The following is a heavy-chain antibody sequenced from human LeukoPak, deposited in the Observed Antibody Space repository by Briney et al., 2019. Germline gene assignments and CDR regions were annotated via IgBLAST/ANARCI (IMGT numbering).Heavy chain of an antibody. Sequence: SETLSLTCIVSGGSISSYYWSWIRQPPGKGLEWIGYIYYSGSTNYNPSLKSRPTISVDTSKNQFSLKLSSVTAADTAMYYCARESYYYDSSGYYDAFDIWGQGTMVTVSS. J-gene: IGHJ3*02. CDR3: ARESYYYDSSGYYDAFDI. CDR2: IYYSGST. V-gene: IGHV4-59*01. D-gene: IGHD3-22*01. CDR1: GGSISSYY.